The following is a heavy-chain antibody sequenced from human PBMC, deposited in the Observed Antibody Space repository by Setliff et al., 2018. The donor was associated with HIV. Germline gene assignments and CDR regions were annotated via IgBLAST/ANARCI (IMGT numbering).Heavy chain of an antibody. J-gene: IGHJ5*02. CDR2: INSASGGT. D-gene: IGHD2-21*01. CDR3: ARGVARQVVIDRWFDP. Sequence: ASVKVSCKASGYTFTDNYIHWVRQAPGQGLEWMAWINSASGGTNYAQNFQGRVTVTRDASKNLVSLSLNSVTAADTAIYYCARGVARQVVIDRWFDPWGQGTPVTVSS. V-gene: IGHV1-2*02. CDR1: GYTFTDNY.